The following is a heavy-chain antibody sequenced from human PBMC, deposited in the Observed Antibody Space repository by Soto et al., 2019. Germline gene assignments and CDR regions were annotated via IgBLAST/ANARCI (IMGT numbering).Heavy chain of an antibody. J-gene: IGHJ6*02. V-gene: IGHV1-2*04. D-gene: IGHD4-17*01. CDR2: INPNSGGT. CDR1: GYTFTGYH. CDR3: ARDGYGGYYYGMDV. Sequence: ASVKVSCKASGYTFTGYHMHWVRQAPGQGLEWMGWINPNSGGTNYAQKFQGWVTMTRDTSISTAYMELSRLRSDDTAVYYCARDGYGGYYYGMDVWGQGTTVTVSS.